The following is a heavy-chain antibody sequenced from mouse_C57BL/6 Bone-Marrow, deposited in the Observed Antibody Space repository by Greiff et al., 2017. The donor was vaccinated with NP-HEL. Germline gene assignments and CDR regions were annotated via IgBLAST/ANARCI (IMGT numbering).Heavy chain of an antibody. CDR1: GFTFSDYY. CDR3: ARRYYGIFDY. D-gene: IGHD2-1*01. V-gene: IGHV5-12*01. J-gene: IGHJ2*01. CDR2: ICNGGGST. Sequence: EVMLVESGGGLVQPGGSLKLSCAASGFTFSDYYMYWVRQTPEKRLEWVAYICNGGGSTYYPDTVKGRFTISRDNAKNTLYLQMSRLKSEDTAMYYCARRYYGIFDYWGQGTTLTVSS.